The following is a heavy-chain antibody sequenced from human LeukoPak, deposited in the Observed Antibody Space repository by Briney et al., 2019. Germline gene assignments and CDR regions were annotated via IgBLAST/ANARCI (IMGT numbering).Heavy chain of an antibody. CDR3: ARQKRFGELLSYFDY. CDR1: GGSFSGYY. D-gene: IGHD3-10*01. CDR2: INHSGST. J-gene: IGHJ4*02. V-gene: IGHV4-34*01. Sequence: PSETLSLTCAVYGGSFSGYYWSWIRQPPGKGLEWIGEINHSGSTNYNPSLKSRVTISVDTSKNQFSLKLSSVTAADTAVYYCARQKRFGELLSYFDYWGQGTLVTVSS.